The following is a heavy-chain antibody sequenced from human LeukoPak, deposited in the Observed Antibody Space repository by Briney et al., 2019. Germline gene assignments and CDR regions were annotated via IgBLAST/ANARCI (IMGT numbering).Heavy chain of an antibody. Sequence: GASVKVSRKASGYTFTSYDINWVRQAPGQGLEWMGWMNPNSGSTGYAQKFQGRVTMTRNTSIRSAYMELSSLRSEDTAVYYCARVPRRGDRFDPWGQGTLVTVSS. CDR3: ARVPRRGDRFDP. CDR2: MNPNSGST. V-gene: IGHV1-8*01. J-gene: IGHJ5*02. D-gene: IGHD2-2*01. CDR1: GYTFTSYD.